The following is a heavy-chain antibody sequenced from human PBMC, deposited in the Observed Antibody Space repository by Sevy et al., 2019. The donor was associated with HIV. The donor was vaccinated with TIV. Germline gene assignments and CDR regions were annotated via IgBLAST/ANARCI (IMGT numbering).Heavy chain of an antibody. CDR2: ISSSGSTI. J-gene: IGHJ3*02. D-gene: IGHD1-26*01. CDR1: GFTFSDYY. CDR3: ARDGGVVGATRFDAFDI. V-gene: IGHV3-11*01. Sequence: GGSLRLSCAASGFTFSDYYMSLIRQAPGKGLEWVSYISSSGSTIYYADSVKGRFTISRDNAKNSLYLQMNSLRAEDTAVYECARDGGVVGATRFDAFDIWGQGTMVTVSS.